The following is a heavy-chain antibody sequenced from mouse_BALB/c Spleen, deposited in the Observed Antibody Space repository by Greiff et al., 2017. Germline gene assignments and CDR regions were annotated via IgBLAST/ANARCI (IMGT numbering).Heavy chain of an antibody. Sequence: DVQLHESGPGLVKPSQSLSLTCSVTGYSITSGYYWNWIRQFPGNKLEWMGYISYDGSNNYNPSLKNRISITRDTSKNQFFLKLNSVTTEDTATYYCARDGPYDKAMDYWGQGTSVTVSS. CDR2: ISYDGSN. CDR1: GYSITSGYY. CDR3: ARDGPYDKAMDY. D-gene: IGHD2-12*01. V-gene: IGHV3-6*02. J-gene: IGHJ4*01.